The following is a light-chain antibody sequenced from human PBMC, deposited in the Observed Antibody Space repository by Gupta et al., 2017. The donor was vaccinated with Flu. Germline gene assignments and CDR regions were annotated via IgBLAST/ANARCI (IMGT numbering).Light chain of an antibody. Sequence: SYVLTQPPSVSVAPGQTARVTCGGNNIGGEGVHWYQQKQGQAPVLVVYDNNDRPSGIPERFSGSNSGNTATLTITRVEAGDEADYFCQVWDSSRDHVVFGGGTKVTVL. CDR1: NIGGEG. CDR3: QVWDSSRDHVV. CDR2: DNN. J-gene: IGLJ2*01. V-gene: IGLV3-21*02.